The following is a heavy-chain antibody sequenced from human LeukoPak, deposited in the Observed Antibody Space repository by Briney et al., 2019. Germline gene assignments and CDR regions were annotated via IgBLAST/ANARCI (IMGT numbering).Heavy chain of an antibody. Sequence: SETLSLTCTVSGGSISSYYWSWIRQPPGKGLEGIGYIYYSGSTNYNPSLKSRVTISVDTSKNQVSLKLSSVTAADTAVYYSARGGLFLSAAGNFDYWGQGTLVTVSS. CDR3: ARGGLFLSAAGNFDY. CDR2: IYYSGST. V-gene: IGHV4-59*01. J-gene: IGHJ4*02. D-gene: IGHD6-13*01. CDR1: GGSISSYY.